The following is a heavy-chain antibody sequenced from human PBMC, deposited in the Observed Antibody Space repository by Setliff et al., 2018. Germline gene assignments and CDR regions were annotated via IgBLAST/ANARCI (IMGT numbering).Heavy chain of an antibody. CDR2: ISSSGSTI. D-gene: IGHD5-18*01. V-gene: IGHV3-11*04. Sequence: GGSLRLSCAASGFTFSDYYMSWIRQAPGKGLEWISYISSSGSTISYADSVKGRFTISRDNAKNSLYLQMNSLRAEDTAVYYCARGRGVDTAMVYFDYWGQETLVTVPS. CDR1: GFTFSDYY. J-gene: IGHJ4*02. CDR3: ARGRGVDTAMVYFDY.